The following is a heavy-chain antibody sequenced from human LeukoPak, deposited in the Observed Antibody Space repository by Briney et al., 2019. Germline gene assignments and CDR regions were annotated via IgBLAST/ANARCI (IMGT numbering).Heavy chain of an antibody. CDR3: ARDHDYGGNRDAFDI. J-gene: IGHJ3*02. CDR2: IYYSGST. Sequence: PSETLSLTCTVSGGSISSYYWSWIRQPPGKGLEWIGYIYYSGSTNYNPSLKSRVTISVDPSKNQFSLKLSSVTAADTAVYYCARDHDYGGNRDAFDIWGQGTMVTVSS. V-gene: IGHV4-59*01. D-gene: IGHD4-23*01. CDR1: GGSISSYY.